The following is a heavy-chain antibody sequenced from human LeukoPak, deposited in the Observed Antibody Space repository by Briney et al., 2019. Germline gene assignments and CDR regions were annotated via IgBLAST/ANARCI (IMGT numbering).Heavy chain of an antibody. J-gene: IGHJ1*01. D-gene: IGHD3-22*01. CDR1: GYAIRRGCE. Sequence: SETLSLTCTVSGYAIRRGCEWGLMRQPPGKWLEWIGSIYHSGSTYYNPSLKSRVTISVDTSNNQLSLKLKSVTSADAAVYYCARVVQSTDSSGFYLPEYFQHWGQGTLVTVSS. V-gene: IGHV4-38-2*02. CDR2: IYHSGST. CDR3: ARVVQSTDSSGFYLPEYFQH.